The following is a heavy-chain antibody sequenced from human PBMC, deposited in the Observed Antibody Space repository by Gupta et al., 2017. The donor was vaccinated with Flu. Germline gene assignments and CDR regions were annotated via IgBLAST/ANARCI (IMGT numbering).Heavy chain of an antibody. V-gene: IGHV3-21*01. Sequence: GKGRELVSAISRSSSYIYSADSVKGRFTISRDNAKNSLYLQMNSLRAEDTAVDYCASHNRSWYAGYYYYGMDVWGQGTTVTVSS. CDR3: ASHNRSWYAGYYYYGMDV. J-gene: IGHJ6*02. CDR2: ISRSSSYI. D-gene: IGHD6-13*01.